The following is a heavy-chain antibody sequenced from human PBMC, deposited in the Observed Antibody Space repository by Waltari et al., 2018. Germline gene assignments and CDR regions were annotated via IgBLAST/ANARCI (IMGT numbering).Heavy chain of an antibody. CDR1: GFTVSNNY. Sequence: EVQLVESGGGLIQPGGSLRLSCAASGFTVSNNYVVWVRQAPGKGVEWVSTIYYNERTDYADSVKGRFTISRDTAKNTLFLQMNSLRADDTAVYYCATRVVVPGVPGMADYWGQGTLVTVSS. CDR2: IYYNERT. D-gene: IGHD2-2*01. CDR3: ATRVVVPGVPGMADY. V-gene: IGHV3-53*01. J-gene: IGHJ4*02.